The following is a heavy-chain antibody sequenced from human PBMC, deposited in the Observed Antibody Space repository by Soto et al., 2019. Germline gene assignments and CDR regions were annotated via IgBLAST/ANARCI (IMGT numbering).Heavy chain of an antibody. CDR3: AKEDPCGYFHDS. D-gene: IGHD2-15*01. CDR2: ISGSGGST. J-gene: IGHJ5*01. V-gene: IGHV3-23*01. Sequence: PGGSLRRCCAASGFTFSSYAMSWVRQAPGKVLEWVSAISGSGGSTYYADSVKGRFTISRDNSKNTMYLQMNSLRAEDTAVYYCAKEDPCGYFHDSWGQGTLVTVSS. CDR1: GFTFSSYA.